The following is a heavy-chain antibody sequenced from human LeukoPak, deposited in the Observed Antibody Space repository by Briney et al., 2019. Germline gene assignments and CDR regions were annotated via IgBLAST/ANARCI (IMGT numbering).Heavy chain of an antibody. D-gene: IGHD3-10*01. CDR3: ARAGDGSGSPNALLDY. Sequence: LTLSCAASGFTVSSNYMSWLRQAPGKGLEWIGEINYSGSTNYNPSLKSRVTISVDTSKNQFSLKLSSVTAADTAVYYCARAGDGSGSPNALLDYWGQGTMVTVSS. CDR2: INYSGST. CDR1: GFTVSSNY. J-gene: IGHJ4*02. V-gene: IGHV4-34*01.